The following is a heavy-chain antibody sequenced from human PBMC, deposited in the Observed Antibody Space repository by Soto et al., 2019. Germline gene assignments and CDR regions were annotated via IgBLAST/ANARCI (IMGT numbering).Heavy chain of an antibody. J-gene: IGHJ5*02. Sequence: PSETLSLTCSVSGDSLRIGSYYWTWIRQHPGKGLEWMGDIFYTGKAYYNPSLESRLSMSVDRSKNQFSLRLSSVTAADTAVYYCARDGNSNANYIDPWGQGTLVTV. CDR2: IFYTGKA. CDR3: ARDGNSNANYIDP. D-gene: IGHD2-2*01. V-gene: IGHV4-31*03. CDR1: GDSLRIGSYY.